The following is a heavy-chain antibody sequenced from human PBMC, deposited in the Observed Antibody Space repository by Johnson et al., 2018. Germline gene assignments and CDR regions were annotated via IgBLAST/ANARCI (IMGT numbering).Heavy chain of an antibody. V-gene: IGHV3-11*04. CDR2: ISRSGSTI. J-gene: IGHJ1*01. D-gene: IGHD3-10*01. CDR3: ARDYRRITMVRGAEYFQH. Sequence: QVQLVQSGGGLVKPGGSLRLSCAASGFTFSDYYMSWIRQAPGKGLEWVSYISRSGSTIYYADSVKGRFPISRDNSKNTLYLQMNSLRAEDTAGYYCARDYRRITMVRGAEYFQHWGQGTLVTVSS. CDR1: GFTFSDYY.